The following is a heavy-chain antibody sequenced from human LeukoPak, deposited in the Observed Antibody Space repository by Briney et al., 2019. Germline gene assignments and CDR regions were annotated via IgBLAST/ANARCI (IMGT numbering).Heavy chain of an antibody. V-gene: IGHV4-39*01. CDR1: GGSIFIGSYY. CDR2: VDYSGST. Sequence: SETRSLTCTVSGGSIFIGSYYWGWIRQPPGKGLEWIGSVDYSGSTYYSPSLKSRVTVSVDTSKNQFSLKLSSVTAADTAVYYCARHRGGWDAFDIWGQGTVVPVSS. J-gene: IGHJ3*02. CDR3: ARHRGGWDAFDI.